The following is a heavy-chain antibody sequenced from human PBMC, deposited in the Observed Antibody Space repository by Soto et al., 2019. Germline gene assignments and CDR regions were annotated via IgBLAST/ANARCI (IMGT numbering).Heavy chain of an antibody. Sequence: PSETLSLTCTVSGGSISSSSYYWGWIRQPPGKGLEWIGSIYYSGSTYYNPSLKSRVTISVDRSKNQFSLKLSSVTAADTAMYYCARGLGASYAFDIWGQGTMVTV. CDR3: ARGLGASYAFDI. D-gene: IGHD1-26*01. CDR1: GGSISSSSYY. CDR2: IYYSGST. V-gene: IGHV4-39*07. J-gene: IGHJ3*02.